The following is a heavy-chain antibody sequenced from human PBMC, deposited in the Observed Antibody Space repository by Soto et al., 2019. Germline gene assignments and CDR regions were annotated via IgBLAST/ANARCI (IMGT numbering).Heavy chain of an antibody. V-gene: IGHV1-69*13. J-gene: IGHJ6*02. Sequence: GASVKVSCKASGGTFSSYAISWVRQAPGQGLEWMGGIIPIFGTANYAQKFQGRVTITADESTSTAYMELSSLTSEDTAVYYCGSVGYCSSTNCLFYYYHYGMDVWGQGTTVTVSS. CDR1: GGTFSSYA. D-gene: IGHD2-2*03. CDR2: IIPIFGTA. CDR3: GSVGYCSSTNCLFYYYHYGMDV.